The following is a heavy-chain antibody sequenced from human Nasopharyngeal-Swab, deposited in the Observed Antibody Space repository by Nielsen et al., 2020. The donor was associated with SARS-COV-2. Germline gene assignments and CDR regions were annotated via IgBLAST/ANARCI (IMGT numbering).Heavy chain of an antibody. J-gene: IGHJ4*02. CDR3: TKATSLYYYDSSGYRPWYCDY. Sequence: SCAASGFTFDDAAMHWVRHAPGKGLEWISGINWNGGRIGYADSVKGRFTISRDTAKKSLYLQMNSLRPEDTALYYCTKATSLYYYDSSGYRPWYCDYWGQGTLVTVSS. CDR1: GFTFDDAA. V-gene: IGHV3-9*01. CDR2: INWNGGRI. D-gene: IGHD3-22*01.